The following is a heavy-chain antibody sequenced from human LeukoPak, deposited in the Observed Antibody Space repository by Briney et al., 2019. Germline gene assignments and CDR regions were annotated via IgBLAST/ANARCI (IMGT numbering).Heavy chain of an antibody. Sequence: GASVKVSCKASGDTFSSYYMHWVRQAPGQGLEWMGIINPSGGTTNYAQKFQGRVTMTRDTSTSTVYMELSSLRSEDTAVYYCARFAVHRRIAVTGQFGLDYWGRGTLVTVSS. CDR2: INPSGGTT. V-gene: IGHV1-46*01. CDR3: ARFAVHRRIAVTGQFGLDY. CDR1: GDTFSSYY. J-gene: IGHJ4*02. D-gene: IGHD6-19*01.